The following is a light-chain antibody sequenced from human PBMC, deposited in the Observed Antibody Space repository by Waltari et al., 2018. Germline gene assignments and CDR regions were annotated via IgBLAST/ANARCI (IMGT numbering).Light chain of an antibody. J-gene: IGLJ2*01. CDR1: SSNIGRNT. V-gene: IGLV1-44*01. Sequence: QSVLTQPPSASGTPGQRVTISCSGSSSNIGRNTVNWYQQLPGTAPKLLTYSNNQRPSGVPDRFSGSKSGTSASLAISGLQSEDEADYYCAAWDDSLNGLVFGGGTKLTVL. CDR2: SNN. CDR3: AAWDDSLNGLV.